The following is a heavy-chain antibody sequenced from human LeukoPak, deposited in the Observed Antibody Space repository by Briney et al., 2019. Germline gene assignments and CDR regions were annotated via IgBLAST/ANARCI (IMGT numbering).Heavy chain of an antibody. D-gene: IGHD3-10*01. CDR1: GGSISSSSYY. V-gene: IGHV4-39*07. CDR2: IYYGGST. J-gene: IGHJ4*02. CDR3: ARVARGRKGVLWFGELPSEYYFDY. Sequence: SETLSLTCTVSGGSISSSSYYWGWIRQPPGKGLEWIGSIYYGGSTYYNPSLKSRVTISVDTSKNQFSLKLSPVTAADTAVYYCARVARGRKGVLWFGELPSEYYFDYWGQGTLVTVSS.